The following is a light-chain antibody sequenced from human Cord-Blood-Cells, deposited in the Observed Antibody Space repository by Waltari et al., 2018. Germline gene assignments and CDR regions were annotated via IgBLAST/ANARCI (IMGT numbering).Light chain of an antibody. CDR2: DVS. CDR1: SSAVGGSNY. J-gene: IGLJ3*02. CDR3: SSYTSSSTV. Sequence: QSALTHPASVSGPPGQSITISCTGTSSAVGGSNYVSWYHQHPGKAPKLRIYDVSNRPSGVSNRFSGSKSGNTAALTISGLQAEYEADYYCSSYTSSSTVFGGGTKLTVL. V-gene: IGLV2-14*01.